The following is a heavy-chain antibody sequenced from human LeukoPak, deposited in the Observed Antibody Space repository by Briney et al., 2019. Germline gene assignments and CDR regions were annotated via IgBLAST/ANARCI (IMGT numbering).Heavy chain of an antibody. CDR1: GYTFTSYY. J-gene: IGHJ3*02. V-gene: IGHV1-46*01. CDR2: INPSGGST. D-gene: IGHD3-22*01. Sequence: GASVKVSCKASGYTFTSYYMHWVRQAPGQGLEWMGIINPSGGSTSYAQKFQGRVTMTRDTSTSTVYMGLSSLRSEDTAVYYCARAGPNNYYDSSGYALAFDIWGQGTMVTVSS. CDR3: ARAGPNNYYDSSGYALAFDI.